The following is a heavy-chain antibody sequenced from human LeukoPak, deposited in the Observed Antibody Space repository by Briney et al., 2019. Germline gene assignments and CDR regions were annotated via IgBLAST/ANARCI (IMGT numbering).Heavy chain of an antibody. D-gene: IGHD3-10*01. V-gene: IGHV1-24*01. CDR3: ATVYYGSGSYYNQNWFDP. CDR2: FDPEDGET. Sequence: ASVKVSCKVSGYIVTELSMHWVRQAPGKGLEWMGGFDPEDGETIYAQKFQGRVTMTEDTSTDTAYMELSSLRSEDTAVYYCATVYYGSGSYYNQNWFDPWGQGTLVTVSS. J-gene: IGHJ5*02. CDR1: GYIVTELS.